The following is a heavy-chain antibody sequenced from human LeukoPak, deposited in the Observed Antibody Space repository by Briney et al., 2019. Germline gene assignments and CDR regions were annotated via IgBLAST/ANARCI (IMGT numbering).Heavy chain of an antibody. D-gene: IGHD4-11*01. V-gene: IGHV4-31*03. CDR1: GGSISSGGYY. CDR2: IYYSGST. J-gene: IGHJ4*02. Sequence: SETLSLTCTVSGGSISSGGYYWSWIRQHPGKGLEWIGYIYYSGSTYYNPSLKSRVTMSVDTSKNQFSLKLSSVTAADTAVYYCARDLMTTYFDYWGQGTLVTVSS. CDR3: ARDLMTTYFDY.